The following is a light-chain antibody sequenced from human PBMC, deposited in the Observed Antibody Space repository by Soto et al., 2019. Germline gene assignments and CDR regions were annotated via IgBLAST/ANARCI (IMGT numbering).Light chain of an antibody. J-gene: IGLJ2*01. CDR3: AAWDDILNIVV. CDR1: RSNIGKNT. V-gene: IGLV1-44*01. CDR2: TPN. Sequence: QSVLTQPPSMSASPGQTNTISCSGARSNIGKNTLNWFQQLPGTAPNLLISTPNHRPSGVRDRFSASKSGTSASLTISGLRSDDEADYYCAAWDDILNIVVFGGGTKVTVL.